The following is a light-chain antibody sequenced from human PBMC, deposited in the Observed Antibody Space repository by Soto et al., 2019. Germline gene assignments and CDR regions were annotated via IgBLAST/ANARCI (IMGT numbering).Light chain of an antibody. V-gene: IGKV3-11*01. Sequence: EVVLTQSPATLSLSPGERATLSCRASQSVSTYLAWYQQKPGQAPSLLIYDASNMATGIPARFSGSGSATDFTLTISSLEPEDFAVYYCQQRSNWPPGYTFGQGTKLEIK. CDR2: DAS. CDR1: QSVSTY. CDR3: QQRSNWPPGYT. J-gene: IGKJ2*01.